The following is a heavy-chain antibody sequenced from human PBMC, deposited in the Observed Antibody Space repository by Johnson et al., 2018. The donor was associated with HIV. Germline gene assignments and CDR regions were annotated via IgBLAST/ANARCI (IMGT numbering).Heavy chain of an antibody. CDR3: ARGITMIPDAFDI. CDR1: GLTVSSSY. V-gene: IGHV3-30*03. Sequence: QVQLVESGGGLVQPGGSLRLSCAPSGLTVSSSYMSWVRQAPGKGLEWVALISYDGSNKNYADSVKGRFTVSRDNSKNTVYLQMNSLRDEDTAVYYCARGITMIPDAFDIWGQGTMVTVSS. J-gene: IGHJ3*02. CDR2: ISYDGSNK. D-gene: IGHD3-22*01.